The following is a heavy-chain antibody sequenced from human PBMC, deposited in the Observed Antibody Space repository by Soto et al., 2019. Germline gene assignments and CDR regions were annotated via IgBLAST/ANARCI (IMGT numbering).Heavy chain of an antibody. V-gene: IGHV1-18*01. D-gene: IGHD4-4*01. Sequence: ASVKVSCKASGFTFNSYGISWVRQAPGEGLEWMGWIRGDNGKTKYAQKLHGRVTMTTDTSKSTAYMELRSLTSDDTAVYYCARDHNDYSYHIYDYWGQGTLVTVST. CDR2: IRGDNGKT. J-gene: IGHJ4*02. CDR1: GFTFNSYG. CDR3: ARDHNDYSYHIYDY.